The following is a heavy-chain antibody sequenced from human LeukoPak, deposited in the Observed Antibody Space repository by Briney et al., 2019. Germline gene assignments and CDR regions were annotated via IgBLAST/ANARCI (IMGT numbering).Heavy chain of an antibody. CDR2: ISYDGSNK. J-gene: IGHJ4*02. CDR1: GFTFSSYA. Sequence: PGGSLRLSCAASGFTFSSYAMHWVHQAPGKGLEWVAVISYDGSNKYYADSVKGRFTISRDNSKNTLYLQMNSLRAEDTAVYYCARDGGIAAALPPFDYWGQGTLVTVSS. V-gene: IGHV3-30-3*01. CDR3: ARDGGIAAALPPFDY. D-gene: IGHD6-13*01.